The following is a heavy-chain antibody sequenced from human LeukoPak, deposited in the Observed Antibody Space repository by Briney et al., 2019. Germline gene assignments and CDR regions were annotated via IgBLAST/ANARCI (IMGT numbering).Heavy chain of an antibody. CDR1: GFTVSSNY. J-gene: IGHJ4*02. Sequence: GGSLRLSCAASGFTVSSNYMSWVRQAPGKGLEWVSVIYSGGSTYYADSVKGRFTISRDNSKNTLYLQMNSLRAEDTAVYYCASLYGSGSYQLDYWGQGTLVTVSS. CDR2: IYSGGST. CDR3: ASLYGSGSYQLDY. D-gene: IGHD3-10*01. V-gene: IGHV3-66*01.